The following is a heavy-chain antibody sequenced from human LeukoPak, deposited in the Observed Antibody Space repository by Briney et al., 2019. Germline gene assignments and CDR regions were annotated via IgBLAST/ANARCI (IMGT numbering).Heavy chain of an antibody. CDR2: MIPIFGTA. J-gene: IGHJ4*02. Sequence: GASVEVSCKASGGTFTSYAVSWVRQAPGQGLEGLGGMIPIFGTANYEQKFQGRIPITADKSTSTAYMELSSLTSEDTAVYYCARDSGYVGYWGQGTLVTVSS. D-gene: IGHD3-22*01. CDR3: ARDSGYVGY. CDR1: GGTFTSYA. V-gene: IGHV1-69*06.